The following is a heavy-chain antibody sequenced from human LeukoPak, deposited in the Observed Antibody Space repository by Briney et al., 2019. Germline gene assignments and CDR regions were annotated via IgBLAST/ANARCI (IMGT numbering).Heavy chain of an antibody. Sequence: GGSLRLSCAASEFTFNSYGMHWVRQAPGKGLEWVAFIRYDGSNKYYADSVKGRFTISRDNSRNTLYLQMNSLRAEDTAVYYCARDRGGIGYYMDVWGKGTTVTVSS. CDR3: ARDRGGIGYYMDV. D-gene: IGHD3-16*02. V-gene: IGHV3-30*02. CDR2: IRYDGSNK. CDR1: EFTFNSYG. J-gene: IGHJ6*03.